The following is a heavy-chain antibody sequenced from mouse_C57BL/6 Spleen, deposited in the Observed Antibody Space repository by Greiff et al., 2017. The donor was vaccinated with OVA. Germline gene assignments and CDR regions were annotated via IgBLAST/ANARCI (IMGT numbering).Heavy chain of an antibody. CDR1: GYTFTSYW. V-gene: IGHV1-52*01. Sequence: VKLQQPGAELVRPGSSVKLSCKASGYTFTSYWMHWVKQRPIQGLEWIGNIDPSDSETHYNQKFKDKATLTVDKSSSTAYMQLSSLTSEDSAVYYCARSPYGSTWFAYWGQGTLVTVSA. J-gene: IGHJ3*01. CDR2: IDPSDSET. D-gene: IGHD2-1*01. CDR3: ARSPYGSTWFAY.